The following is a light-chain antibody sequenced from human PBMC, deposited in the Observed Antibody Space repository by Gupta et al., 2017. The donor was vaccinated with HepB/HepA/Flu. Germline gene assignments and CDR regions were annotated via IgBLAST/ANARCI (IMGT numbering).Light chain of an antibody. Sequence: EIVMTPSPTTLSVSPGERATLSCRASQSVSSSLAWYQQKAGQAPRLLIHGASTRATGIPSTFSGSGSGTEFTLTISSLQSEDFAVYYCQQENNCPMTFGQGTKVDIK. CDR1: QSVSSS. CDR2: GAS. V-gene: IGKV3-15*01. CDR3: QQENNCPMT. J-gene: IGKJ2*01.